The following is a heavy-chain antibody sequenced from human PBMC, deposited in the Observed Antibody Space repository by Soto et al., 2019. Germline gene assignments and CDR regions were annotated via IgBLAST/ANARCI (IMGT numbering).Heavy chain of an antibody. V-gene: IGHV1-2*06. Sequence: ASVKVSCKASGYIFTHFYIHWVRRAPGQGLEWMGLINPKSGETHYSQKFRGRVSLTRDTSTNTANMELTTLTSDDTAEYYCARDLAKGGGSAGFDYWGQGTLVTVSS. J-gene: IGHJ4*02. CDR2: INPKSGET. D-gene: IGHD1-26*01. CDR3: ARDLAKGGGSAGFDY. CDR1: GYIFTHFY.